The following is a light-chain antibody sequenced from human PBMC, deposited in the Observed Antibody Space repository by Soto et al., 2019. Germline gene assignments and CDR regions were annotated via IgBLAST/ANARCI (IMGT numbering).Light chain of an antibody. Sequence: EVVMTQSPATLSVSPGERVTLSCRASQSINAHLAWYQQKPGQAPRLLIHGASTRATGLPARFSGSGFGTEFILTISSLQSEDFAVYYCQQYNTWLWTFGQGTKVEIQ. J-gene: IGKJ1*01. CDR2: GAS. CDR3: QQYNTWLWT. CDR1: QSINAH. V-gene: IGKV3-15*01.